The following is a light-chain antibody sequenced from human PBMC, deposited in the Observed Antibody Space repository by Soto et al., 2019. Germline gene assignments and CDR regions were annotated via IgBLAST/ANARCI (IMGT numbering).Light chain of an antibody. CDR2: DGT. Sequence: QAVVAKPRSVSGSPGQLLAISCTGTSSDVDDYRYVSWYQQYPGKAPKLVIYDGTKRPSGVPDRFSGSNSGNTASLTISWLQAEDEADYYCCSYVTTPQIFGPGTKVTVL. CDR1: SSDVDDYRY. CDR3: CSYVTTPQI. J-gene: IGLJ1*01. V-gene: IGLV2-11*01.